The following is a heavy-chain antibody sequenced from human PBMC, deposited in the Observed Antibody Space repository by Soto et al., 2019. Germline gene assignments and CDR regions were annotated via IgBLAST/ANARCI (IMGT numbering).Heavy chain of an antibody. CDR3: AHRVLRTVFGLVTTTAIYFDF. D-gene: IGHD3-3*01. CDR2: IYWDDDK. J-gene: IGHJ4*02. V-gene: IGHV2-5*02. Sequence: QITLNESGPTLVKPTQTLTLTCTFSGFSLTTSGVGVGWIRQSPGKDPEWLALIYWDDDKRYSPSLKSRLTSTKDSSKNQMVLTMANLDPADTATYYCAHRVLRTVFGLVTTTAIYFDFWGQGTPVAVSS. CDR1: GFSLTTSGVG.